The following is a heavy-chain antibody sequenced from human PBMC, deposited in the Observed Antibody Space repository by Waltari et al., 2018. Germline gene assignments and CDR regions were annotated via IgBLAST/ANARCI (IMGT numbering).Heavy chain of an antibody. J-gene: IGHJ6*03. CDR2: ICRSGTP. CDR3: TRESSATDYYMDV. CDR1: AYSISSTYC. V-gene: IGHV4-38-2*01. D-gene: IGHD5-12*01. Sequence: QVQLQESGPGLVKPSEALSLTCAVSAYSISSTYCWGWSRQPPGERLGWRGSICRSGTPYYNPSLTSRVSISVDTSKNQFSLKLSSVTAADTAEYYCTRESSATDYYMDVWGKGTTVTVSS.